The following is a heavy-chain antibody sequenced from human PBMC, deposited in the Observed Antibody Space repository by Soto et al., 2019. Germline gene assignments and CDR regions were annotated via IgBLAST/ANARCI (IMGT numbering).Heavy chain of an antibody. D-gene: IGHD2-2*01. J-gene: IGHJ4*02. CDR1: GGSFSDYS. Sequence: PSQTLSLTCAVYGGSFSDYSWSWIGQAPGKGLEWIWEINHRGSTYYSPSLKSRVTISVDTSKNQFSLKLSSVTGADTAVYYCARHFHPPPGYCPSSSCYHFDYWGQGTVVTVSS. CDR3: ARHFHPPPGYCPSSSCYHFDY. CDR2: INHRGST. V-gene: IGHV4-34*01.